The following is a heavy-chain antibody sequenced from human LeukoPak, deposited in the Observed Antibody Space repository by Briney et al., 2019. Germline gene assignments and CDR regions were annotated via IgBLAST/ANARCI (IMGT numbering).Heavy chain of an antibody. Sequence: ASVKVSCKASGYTFTGYYMNWVRQAPGQGLEWMGWINPNSGGTNYAQKFQGRVTMTRDTSISTAYMELSRLRSDDTAVYYCAREKGDYYDSGWFDPWGQGTLVTVSS. D-gene: IGHD3-22*01. V-gene: IGHV1-2*02. CDR3: AREKGDYYDSGWFDP. J-gene: IGHJ5*02. CDR2: INPNSGGT. CDR1: GYTFTGYY.